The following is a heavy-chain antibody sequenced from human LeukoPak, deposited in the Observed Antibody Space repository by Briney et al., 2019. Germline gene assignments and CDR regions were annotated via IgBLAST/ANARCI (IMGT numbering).Heavy chain of an antibody. D-gene: IGHD3-9*01. V-gene: IGHV1-8*03. CDR3: ATTPSDVRYFDWPPCCWFDP. Sequence: ASVKVSCKASGYTFTSYDINWVRQATGQGLEWMGWMNPNSGNTAYAQKFQGRVTITRNTSISTAYMELSSLRSEDTAVYYCATTPSDVRYFDWPPCCWFDPRGQGTLVTVSS. CDR1: GYTFTSYD. J-gene: IGHJ5*02. CDR2: MNPNSGNT.